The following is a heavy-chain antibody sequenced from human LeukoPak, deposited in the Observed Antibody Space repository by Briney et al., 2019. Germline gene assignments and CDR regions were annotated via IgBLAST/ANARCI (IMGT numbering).Heavy chain of an antibody. CDR3: TRLSSSSTGGFDY. D-gene: IGHD6-6*01. CDR2: IRSKANSYAT. Sequence: GGSLRLSCAASGFTFSGSAMHWVRQAPGKGLEWVGRIRSKANSYATAYAASVKGRFTISRDDSKNTAYPQMNSLKTEDTAVYYCTRLSSSSTGGFDYWGQGTLVTVSS. V-gene: IGHV3-73*01. J-gene: IGHJ4*02. CDR1: GFTFSGSA.